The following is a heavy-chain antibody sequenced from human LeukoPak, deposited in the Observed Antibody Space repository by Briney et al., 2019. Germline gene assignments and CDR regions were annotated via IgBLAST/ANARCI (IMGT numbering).Heavy chain of an antibody. V-gene: IGHV1-46*01. CDR3: ARSYEGDY. CDR2: INPSGGST. CDR1: GYTFTSYY. Sequence: GASVKVSCKASGYTFTSYYMHWVRQAPGQGLEWMGIINPSGGSTSYAQKFQGRVTMTRNTSISTAYMELSSLRSEDTAAYYCARSYEGDYWGQGTLVTVSS. D-gene: IGHD5-12*01. J-gene: IGHJ4*02.